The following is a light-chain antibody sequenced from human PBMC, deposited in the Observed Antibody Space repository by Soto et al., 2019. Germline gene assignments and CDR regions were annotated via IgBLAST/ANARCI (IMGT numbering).Light chain of an antibody. V-gene: IGKV1-12*01. CDR1: QDIGSW. CDR3: QQANNFPPYT. J-gene: IGKJ2*01. CDR2: SAS. Sequence: DIQMTQSPSSVSASVGDRVTITCRASQDIGSWLAWYQQKPGKAPKILIYSASRLQSGVPSRFSGSGSGTDFTLTISSLQPEDFATYYCQQANNFPPYTFGQGTNLEIK.